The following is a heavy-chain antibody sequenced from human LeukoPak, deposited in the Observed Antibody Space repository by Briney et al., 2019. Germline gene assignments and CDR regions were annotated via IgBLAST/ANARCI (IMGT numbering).Heavy chain of an antibody. V-gene: IGHV1-18*01. D-gene: IGHD6-6*01. CDR2: ISAYNGNT. Sequence: ASVKVSCKASGYTFTSYGIGWVRQAPGQGLEWMGWISAYNGNTNYAQKLQGRVTMTTDTSTSTAYMELRSLRSDDTAVYYCARERARTPYFDYWGQGTLVTVSS. CDR3: ARERARTPYFDY. J-gene: IGHJ4*02. CDR1: GYTFTSYG.